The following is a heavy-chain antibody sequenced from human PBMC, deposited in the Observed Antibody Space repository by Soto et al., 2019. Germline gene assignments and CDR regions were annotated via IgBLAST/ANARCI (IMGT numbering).Heavy chain of an antibody. J-gene: IGHJ6*02. CDR3: ARDPGITMIREPPDPYYYYYGMDV. CDR1: GGSISSYY. CDR2: IYTSGST. V-gene: IGHV4-4*07. Sequence: QVQLQESGPGLVKPSETLSLTCTVSGGSISSYYWSWIRQPAGKGLEWIGRIYTSGSTNYNPSLKSRVTMSVDTSKNQFSLKLSSVTAVDTAVYYCARDPGITMIREPPDPYYYYYGMDVWGQGTTVTVSS. D-gene: IGHD3-10*01.